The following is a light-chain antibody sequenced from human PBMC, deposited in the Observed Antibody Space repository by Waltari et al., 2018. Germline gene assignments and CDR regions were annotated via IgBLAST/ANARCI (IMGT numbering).Light chain of an antibody. J-gene: IGKJ3*01. CDR2: DAS. V-gene: IGKV3-11*01. CDR1: QSVSSS. CDR3: QQRSNWRFT. Sequence: EIVLTQSPATLSLSPGERAPLSCRASQSVSSSLAWYQQKPGQAPRLLIYDASNRATGIPARFSGSGSGTDFTLIISSLEPEDFAVYYCQQRSNWRFTFGPGTKVEIK.